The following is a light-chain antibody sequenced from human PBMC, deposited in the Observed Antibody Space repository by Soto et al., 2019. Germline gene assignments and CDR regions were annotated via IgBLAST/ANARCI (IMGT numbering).Light chain of an antibody. CDR1: SSDVGTYNL. CDR2: EGS. J-gene: IGLJ1*01. Sequence: QSVLTQPASVSGSPGQSITISCTGTSSDVGTYNLVSWYQHHPGKAPKLMIYEGSKRPSGVSNRFSGSKSGNTASLTISGLQAEDEADYYCCSYARSSTYVFGTGTKLPVL. V-gene: IGLV2-23*01. CDR3: CSYARSSTYV.